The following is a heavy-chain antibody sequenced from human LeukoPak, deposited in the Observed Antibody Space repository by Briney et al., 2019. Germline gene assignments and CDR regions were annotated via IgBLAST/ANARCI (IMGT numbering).Heavy chain of an antibody. Sequence: GGSLGLSCAASGFTFSSYAMSGVRQAPGKGLEWVSAISGIGGSTYYADSVKGRFTISRDNSKNTLYLQMNSLRAEDTAVYYSALLHCGGACYFRYWGQGTLVTVS. CDR1: GFTFSSYA. V-gene: IGHV3-23*01. J-gene: IGHJ4*02. D-gene: IGHD2-21*02. CDR3: ALLHCGGACYFRY. CDR2: ISGIGGST.